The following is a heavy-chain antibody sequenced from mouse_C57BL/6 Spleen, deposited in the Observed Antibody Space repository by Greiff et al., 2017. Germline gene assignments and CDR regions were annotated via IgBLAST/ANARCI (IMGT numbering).Heavy chain of an antibody. V-gene: IGHV3-6*01. J-gene: IGHJ2*01. CDR2: MSYDGSN. D-gene: IGHD4-1*01. Sequence: EVQLQQSGPGLVKPSQSLSLTCSVTGYSITSGYYWNWIRQFPGNKLEWMGYMSYDGSNNYNPSLKNRISITRDTSKSQFFLKLNSVNTEDTATYYWAGTGAGPYLDYWGQGTTLTVSS. CDR3: AGTGAGPYLDY. CDR1: GYSITSGYY.